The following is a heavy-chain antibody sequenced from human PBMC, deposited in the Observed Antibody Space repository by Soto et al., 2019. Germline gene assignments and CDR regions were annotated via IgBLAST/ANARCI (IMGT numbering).Heavy chain of an antibody. CDR2: IYYSGST. J-gene: IGHJ5*02. CDR1: GGSISSYY. V-gene: IGHV4-59*01. Sequence: QVQLQESGPGLVKPSETLSLTCTVSGGSISSYYWSWIRQPPGKGLEWIGYIYYSGSTNYNPSLKSLVTISVDTSKNQFSLKLSSVTAADTAVYYCARDPGRWYSSGDEELGWFDPWGQGTLVTVSS. D-gene: IGHD6-19*01. CDR3: ARDPGRWYSSGDEELGWFDP.